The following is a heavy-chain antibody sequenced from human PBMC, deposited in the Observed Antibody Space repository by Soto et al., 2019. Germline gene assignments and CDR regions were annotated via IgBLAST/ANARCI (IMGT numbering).Heavy chain of an antibody. J-gene: IGHJ4*02. Sequence: LRLSCSASGFTFSSYAMHWVRQAPGKGLEYVSAISSNGGSTYYADSVKGRFTISRDNSKNTLYLQMSSLRAEDTAVYYCVKDQGGYSGYVFDYWGQGTLVTVSS. CDR2: ISSNGGST. CDR3: VKDQGGYSGYVFDY. V-gene: IGHV3-64D*06. CDR1: GFTFSSYA. D-gene: IGHD5-12*01.